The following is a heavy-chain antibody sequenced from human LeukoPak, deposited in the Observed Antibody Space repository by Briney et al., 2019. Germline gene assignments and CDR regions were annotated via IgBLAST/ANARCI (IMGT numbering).Heavy chain of an antibody. Sequence: PSETLSLTCTVSGGSISSHYWSWLRQPAGKGLEYIGRIHTGGIANYNPSLKSRVTMSGDTSKNQFYLNLRSVTAADTAVYYCARDLGSNYVYFDYWGQGSLVTVSS. D-gene: IGHD1-26*01. V-gene: IGHV4-4*07. CDR1: GGSISSHY. J-gene: IGHJ4*02. CDR2: IHTGGIA. CDR3: ARDLGSNYVYFDY.